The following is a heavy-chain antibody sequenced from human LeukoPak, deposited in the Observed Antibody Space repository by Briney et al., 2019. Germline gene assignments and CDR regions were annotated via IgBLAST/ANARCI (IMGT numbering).Heavy chain of an antibody. V-gene: IGHV4-34*01. Sequence: SETLSLTCAVYGGSFSGYYWSWIRQPPGKGLEWIGEINHSGSTNYNPSLKSRVTISVDTSKNQFSLKLSSVTAADTAVYYCASGSWAYWGQGTLVTVSS. J-gene: IGHJ4*02. CDR2: INHSGST. CDR3: ASGSWAY. D-gene: IGHD6-13*01. CDR1: GGSFSGYY.